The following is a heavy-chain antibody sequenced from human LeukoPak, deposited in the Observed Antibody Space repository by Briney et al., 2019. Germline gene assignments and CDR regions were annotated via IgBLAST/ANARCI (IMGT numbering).Heavy chain of an antibody. D-gene: IGHD3-22*01. CDR1: GGSIRNYY. Sequence: SETLSLTCTVSGGSIRNYYWSWVRKPAAKGLEWIGRICTNWSTSFNPSLRRQVPISLDKSKNQFSLKVNSVTVSAPAVYFCAREEYNDSRGRFHWGQGALVTVSS. V-gene: IGHV4-4*07. J-gene: IGHJ4*02. CDR3: AREEYNDSRGRFH. CDR2: ICTNWST.